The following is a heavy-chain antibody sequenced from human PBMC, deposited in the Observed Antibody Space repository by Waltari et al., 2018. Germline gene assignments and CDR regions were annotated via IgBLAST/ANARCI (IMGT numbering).Heavy chain of an antibody. Sequence: QVQLVQSGAEVKKPGASVKVSCKASGYTFTGYYMHWVRQAPGQGLEWMGRIIPIFGTANYAQKFQGRVTITADKSTSTAYMELSSLRSEDTAVYYCARGYYDSSGYYCFDYWGQGTLVTVSS. CDR3: ARGYYDSSGYYCFDY. D-gene: IGHD3-22*01. CDR1: GYTFTGYY. CDR2: IIPIFGTA. J-gene: IGHJ4*02. V-gene: IGHV1-69*06.